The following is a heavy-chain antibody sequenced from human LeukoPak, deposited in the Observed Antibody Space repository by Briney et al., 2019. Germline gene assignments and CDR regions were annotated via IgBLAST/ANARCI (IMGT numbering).Heavy chain of an antibody. D-gene: IGHD4-17*01. CDR1: GYDFINYG. CDR2: IIPIFGTA. J-gene: IGHJ6*03. Sequence: SVKVSCKASGYDFINYGISWVRQAPGQGLEWMGGIIPIFGTANYAQKFQGRVTITADESTSTAYMELSSLRSEDTAVYYCARLPTVPNYYMDVWGKGTTVTVSS. V-gene: IGHV1-69*13. CDR3: ARLPTVPNYYMDV.